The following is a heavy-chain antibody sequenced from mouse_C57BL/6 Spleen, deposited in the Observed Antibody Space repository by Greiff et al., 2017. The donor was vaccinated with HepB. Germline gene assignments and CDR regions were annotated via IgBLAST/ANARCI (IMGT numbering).Heavy chain of an antibody. CDR2: IYPRSGNT. D-gene: IGHD3-2*02. CDR3: ARWGQTAQATNY. J-gene: IGHJ2*01. CDR1: GYTFTSYG. V-gene: IGHV1-81*01. Sequence: VQLQESGAELARPGASVKLSCKASGYTFTSYGISWVKQRTGQGLEWIGEIYPRSGNTYYNEKFKGKATLTADKSSSTAYMELRSLTSEDSAVYFCARWGQTAQATNYWGQGTTLTVSS.